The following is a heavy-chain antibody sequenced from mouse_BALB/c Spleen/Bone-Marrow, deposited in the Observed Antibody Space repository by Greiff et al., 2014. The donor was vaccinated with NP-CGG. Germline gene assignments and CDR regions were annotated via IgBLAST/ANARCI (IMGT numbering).Heavy chain of an antibody. CDR1: GFTFTDYY. V-gene: IGHV7-3*02. Sequence: VQLKESGGGLVPPGGSLRLSCGTSGFTFTDYYMSWVRQPPGKALEGLGFIRNKANGYTTEYSASVKGRFTISRDNSQSILYLQMNILRTEDSATYYCARDRNYDIHWYSDVWGAGTTVTVSS. CDR3: ARDRNYDIHWYSDV. J-gene: IGHJ1*01. CDR2: IRNKANGYTT. D-gene: IGHD1-1*01.